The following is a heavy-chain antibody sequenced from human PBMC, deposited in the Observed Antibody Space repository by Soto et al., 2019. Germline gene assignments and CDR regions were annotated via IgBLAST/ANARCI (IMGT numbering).Heavy chain of an antibody. V-gene: IGHV3-73*01. Sequence: GGSLRLSCAASGFIFSGSAIHWVRQASGKGLEWVGRIRDKVNSYATAYAASVKGRFTVSRDDSKNTAYLQMDSLKTEDTAVYYCTRFSDFPDYWGQGTLVTVSS. D-gene: IGHD3-3*01. CDR2: IRDKVNSYAT. CDR1: GFIFSGSA. J-gene: IGHJ4*02. CDR3: TRFSDFPDY.